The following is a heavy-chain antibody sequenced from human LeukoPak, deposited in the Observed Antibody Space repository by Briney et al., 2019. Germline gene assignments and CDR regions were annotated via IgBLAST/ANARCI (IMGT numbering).Heavy chain of an antibody. CDR1: GFTFSSYS. Sequence: GGSLRLSCAASGFTFSSYSMNWVRQAPGKGLEWVSYISSSSSTIYYADSVKGRFTISRDNAKNSLYLQMNSLRAEDTAVYYCARGPTPSFYYGSGSYYSLDYWGQGTLVTVSS. CDR3: ARGPTPSFYYGSGSYYSLDY. CDR2: ISSSSSTI. J-gene: IGHJ4*02. D-gene: IGHD3-10*01. V-gene: IGHV3-48*04.